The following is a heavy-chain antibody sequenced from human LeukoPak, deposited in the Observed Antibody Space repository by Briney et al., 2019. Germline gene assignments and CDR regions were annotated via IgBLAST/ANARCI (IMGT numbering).Heavy chain of an antibody. CDR3: ARTSLRDAFDI. CDR2: IWYDGSNK. Sequence: GGSLRLSCAASGFTFSSYGMHWVRQAPGKGLAWVAVIWYDGSNKYYADSVKGRFTISRDNSKNTLYLQMNSLRAEDTAVYYCARTSLRDAFDIWGQGTMVTVSS. CDR1: GFTFSSYG. J-gene: IGHJ3*02. V-gene: IGHV3-33*01.